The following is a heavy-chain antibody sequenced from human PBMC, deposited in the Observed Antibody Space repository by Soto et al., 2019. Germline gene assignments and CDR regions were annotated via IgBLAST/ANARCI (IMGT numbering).Heavy chain of an antibody. D-gene: IGHD2-15*01. J-gene: IGHJ4*02. Sequence: EVQLVESGGGLVQPGGSLRLSCAASGFTFSNYWMTWVRQAPGKGLEWVANIKQDGSAKDYVDSVKGRFTISRDNLKNSLYLEMNSLRAEDTAVYYGGKDFGGTMWGQGTLVTVSS. CDR2: IKQDGSAK. V-gene: IGHV3-7*05. CDR1: GFTFSNYW. CDR3: GKDFGGTM.